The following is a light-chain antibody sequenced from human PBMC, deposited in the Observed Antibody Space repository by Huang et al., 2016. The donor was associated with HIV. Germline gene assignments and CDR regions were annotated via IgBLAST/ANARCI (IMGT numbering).Light chain of an antibody. Sequence: IQLTQSPSSLSASVGDRVTISCRASQGISSYLAWYQQKPGKAPKLLIYATSTLQSVVPSRFSGSGSGTDFTLTITSLQPEDFATYYCQQLNGYPLTFGGGTKVEIK. CDR2: ATS. J-gene: IGKJ4*01. CDR1: QGISSY. CDR3: QQLNGYPLT. V-gene: IGKV1-9*01.